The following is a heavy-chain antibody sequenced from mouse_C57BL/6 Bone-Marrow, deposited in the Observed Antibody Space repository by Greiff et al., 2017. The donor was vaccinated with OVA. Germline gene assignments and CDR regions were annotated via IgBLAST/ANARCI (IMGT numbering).Heavy chain of an antibody. CDR3: ARGDYYGSSYWYFDV. V-gene: IGHV1-69*01. Sequence: VQLQQPGAELVMPGASVKLSCKASGYTFTSYWMHWVKQRPGQGLEWIGEIDPSDSYTNYNQKFKGKSTLTVDKSSSTAYMQLSSLTSEDSAVYYCARGDYYGSSYWYFDVGGTGTTVTVSS. CDR1: GYTFTSYW. J-gene: IGHJ1*03. CDR2: IDPSDSYT. D-gene: IGHD1-1*01.